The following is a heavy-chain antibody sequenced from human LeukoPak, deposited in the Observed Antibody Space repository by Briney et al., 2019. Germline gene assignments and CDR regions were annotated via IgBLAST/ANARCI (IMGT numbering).Heavy chain of an antibody. V-gene: IGHV3-23*01. D-gene: IGHD2-2*01. J-gene: IGHJ5*02. Sequence: GASLRLSCAASGFTFSSYAMSWVRQAPGKGLEWVSAISGSGGSTYYADSVKGRFTISRDNSKNTLYLQMNSLRAEDTAVYYCAKQLCQLLNNWFDPWGQGTLVTVSS. CDR1: GFTFSSYA. CDR2: ISGSGGST. CDR3: AKQLCQLLNNWFDP.